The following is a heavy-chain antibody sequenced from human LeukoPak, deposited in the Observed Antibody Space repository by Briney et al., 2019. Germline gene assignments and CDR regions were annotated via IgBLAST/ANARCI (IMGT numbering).Heavy chain of an antibody. D-gene: IGHD6-19*01. V-gene: IGHV4-59*01. CDR1: GGSISSYY. CDR3: ATTDPIAVADY. J-gene: IGHJ4*02. Sequence: ETLSLTCTVSGGSISSYYWSWIRQPPGKGLEWIGYIYYSGSTNYNPSLKSRVTISVDTSKNQFSLKLSSVTAADTAVYYCATTDPIAVADYWGQGTLVTVSS. CDR2: IYYSGST.